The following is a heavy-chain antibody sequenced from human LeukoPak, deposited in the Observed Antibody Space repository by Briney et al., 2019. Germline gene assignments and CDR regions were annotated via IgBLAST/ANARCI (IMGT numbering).Heavy chain of an antibody. CDR3: ARAQDLLWFGEPIDY. Sequence: GGSLGLSCAASGFTFSNYGMHWVRQAPGKGLEWVAFIRSDENSKYFADSVKGRFTISRDNSKNTLYLQMNSLRAEDTAVYYCARAQDLLWFGEPIDYWGQGTLVTVSS. CDR2: IRSDENSK. V-gene: IGHV3-30*02. D-gene: IGHD3-10*01. CDR1: GFTFSNYG. J-gene: IGHJ4*02.